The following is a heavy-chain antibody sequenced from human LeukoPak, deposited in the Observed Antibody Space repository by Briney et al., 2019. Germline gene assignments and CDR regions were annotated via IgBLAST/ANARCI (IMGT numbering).Heavy chain of an antibody. D-gene: IGHD6-13*01. CDR2: IYHSGST. Sequence: SGTLSLTCTVSGGSISNGNWWSWVRQPPGKGLEWIGEIYHSGSTNYNPSLKSRVTISVDRSKNQFSLKLSSVTAADTAVYYCARGGGAAAGEYYFDYWGQGTLVTVSS. CDR1: GGSISNGNW. J-gene: IGHJ4*02. CDR3: ARGGGAAAGEYYFDY. V-gene: IGHV4-4*02.